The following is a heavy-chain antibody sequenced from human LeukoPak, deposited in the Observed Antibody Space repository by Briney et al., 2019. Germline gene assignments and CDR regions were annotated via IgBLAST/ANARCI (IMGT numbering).Heavy chain of an antibody. Sequence: SGGSLRLSCAASGFTFSTYAMSWVRQAPGKGLEWIGSIYYSGSTYYNPSLKSRVTISVDTSKNQFSLKLSSVTAADTAVYYCARHWTMSSYYFDYWGQGTLVTVSS. J-gene: IGHJ4*02. V-gene: IGHV4-39*01. CDR1: GFTFSTYA. D-gene: IGHD3-22*01. CDR2: IYYSGST. CDR3: ARHWTMSSYYFDY.